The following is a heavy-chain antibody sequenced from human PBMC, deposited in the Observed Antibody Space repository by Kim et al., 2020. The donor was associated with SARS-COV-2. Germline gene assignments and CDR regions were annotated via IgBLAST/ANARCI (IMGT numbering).Heavy chain of an antibody. J-gene: IGHJ4*02. Sequence: SVKGRVTIAGDTSKNTLYLQMNCLNAECTAVYYCAKASNLTGPRCDPFDYWGQGTLVTVSS. CDR3: AKASNLTGPRCDPFDY. D-gene: IGHD1-7*01. V-gene: IGHV3-23*01.